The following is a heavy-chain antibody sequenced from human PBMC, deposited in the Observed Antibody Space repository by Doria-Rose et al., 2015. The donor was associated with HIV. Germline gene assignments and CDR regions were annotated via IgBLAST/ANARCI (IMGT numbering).Heavy chain of an antibody. D-gene: IGHD6-13*01. CDR2: MFSDDER. CDR1: GVSLSSPGMG. CDR3: ARIKSSRWYHKYYFDS. V-gene: IGHV2-26*01. J-gene: IGHJ4*02. Sequence: QESGPALVKPTETLTLTCTVSGVSLSSPGMGVSWIRQPPGKALEWLANMFSDDERSYKTSLKSRLTISRGTSKSQVVLTMTDMDPVDTATYYCARIKSSRWYHKYYFDSWGQGTLVIVSA.